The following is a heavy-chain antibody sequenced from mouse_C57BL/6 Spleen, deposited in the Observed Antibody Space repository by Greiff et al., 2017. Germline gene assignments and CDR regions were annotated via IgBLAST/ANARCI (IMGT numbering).Heavy chain of an antibody. CDR1: GFTFSDYG. CDR2: ISSGSSTI. V-gene: IGHV5-17*01. CDR3: AHSGSYWYFDV. Sequence: EVKLMESGGGLVKPGGSLKLSCAASGFTFSDYGMHWVRQAPEKGLEWVAYISSGSSTIYYADTVKGRYTISRDNAKNTLFLQMTRLRSEDTAMYYCAHSGSYWYFDVWGTGTTVTVSS. D-gene: IGHD2-2*01. J-gene: IGHJ1*03.